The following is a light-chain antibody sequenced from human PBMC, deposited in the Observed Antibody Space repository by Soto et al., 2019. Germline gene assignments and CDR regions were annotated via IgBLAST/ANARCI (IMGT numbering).Light chain of an antibody. J-gene: IGLJ3*02. CDR2: LNSDGSH. Sequence: QSVLTQPPSASASMRASVKRTCTVSSGQNSYAIAWHQQQPEKGPRYLMKLNSDGSHSKGDGIPDRFSGSSSGAERYLTISSLQSEDEADYYCQTWSTDIRVFGGGTQLTVL. V-gene: IGLV4-69*01. CDR3: QTWSTDIRV. CDR1: SGQNSYA.